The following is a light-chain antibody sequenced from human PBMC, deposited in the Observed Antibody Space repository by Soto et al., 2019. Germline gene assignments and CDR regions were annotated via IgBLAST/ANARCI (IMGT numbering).Light chain of an antibody. Sequence: DILMTQPASTVSASVGARVIITCRVSQSISSWLAWYQQKAGKAPKLLIYDASSLESGVPSRFSGSGSGTEFTLTISSLQPDDFATYYCQQYNSYSPLTFGGGSKVDI. V-gene: IGKV1-5*01. J-gene: IGKJ4*01. CDR3: QQYNSYSPLT. CDR2: DAS. CDR1: QSISSW.